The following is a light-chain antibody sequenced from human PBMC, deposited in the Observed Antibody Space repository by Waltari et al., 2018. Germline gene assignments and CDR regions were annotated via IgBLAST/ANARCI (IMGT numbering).Light chain of an antibody. CDR2: VNSDGSH. CDR3: QTGGHGTWV. J-gene: IGLJ3*02. Sequence: QLVLTQSPSASASLGASVKLTCTLSSGHSSTAIAWLQQQPEKGPRYLMKVNSDGSHNKGDEIPDRFSGSSSGAERYLTISSLQSEDEADYYCQTGGHGTWVFGGGTKLTVL. CDR1: SGHSSTA. V-gene: IGLV4-69*01.